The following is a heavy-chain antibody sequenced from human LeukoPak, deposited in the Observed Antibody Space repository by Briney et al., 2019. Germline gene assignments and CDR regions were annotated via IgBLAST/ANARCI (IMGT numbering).Heavy chain of an antibody. CDR2: IYYSGST. CDR3: ASSSWYGRVDY. Sequence: SETLSLTCAVYGGSISSYYWSWIRQPPGKGLEWIGYIYYSGSTNYNPSLKSRVTISVDTSKNQFSLKLSSVTAADTAVYYCASSSWYGRVDYWGQGTLVTVSS. V-gene: IGHV4-59*01. J-gene: IGHJ4*02. CDR1: GGSISSYY. D-gene: IGHD6-13*01.